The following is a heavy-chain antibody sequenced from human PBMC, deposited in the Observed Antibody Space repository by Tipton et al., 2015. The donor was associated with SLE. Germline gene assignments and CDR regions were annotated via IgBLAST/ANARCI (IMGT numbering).Heavy chain of an antibody. CDR3: AMPSGYDCHFDY. CDR2: INHSGST. Sequence: TLSLTCAVYGGSFSGFYWSWIRQPPGKGLEWIGEINHSGSTNYNPSLKSRVTISVDTSKNQFSLKLSSVTAADTAVYYCAMPSGYDCHFDYWGQGTLVTVSS. V-gene: IGHV4-34*01. D-gene: IGHD5-12*01. J-gene: IGHJ4*02. CDR1: GGSFSGFY.